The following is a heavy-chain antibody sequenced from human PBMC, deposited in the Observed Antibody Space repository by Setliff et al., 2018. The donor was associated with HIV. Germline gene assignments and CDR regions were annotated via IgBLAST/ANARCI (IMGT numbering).Heavy chain of an antibody. CDR1: GYSISSGYY. V-gene: IGHV4-61*09. D-gene: IGHD5-12*01. CDR3: ARESRDIVATSPLDY. J-gene: IGHJ4*02. Sequence: SETLSLTCTVSGYSISSGYYWGWIRQPAGKGLEWIGHIYTSGSTNYNPSLKSRVTISVDTSKNQFSLKLSSVTAADTAVYYCARESRDIVATSPLDYWGQGTLVTVSS. CDR2: IYTSGST.